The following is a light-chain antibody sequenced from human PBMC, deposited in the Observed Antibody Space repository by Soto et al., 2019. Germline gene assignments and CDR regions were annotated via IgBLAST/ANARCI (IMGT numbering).Light chain of an antibody. V-gene: IGLV2-14*01. CDR1: SSDVGGYNY. Sequence: QSVLTQPDSVSGSPGQSITISCTGTSSDVGGYNYVSWYQQHPGKAPKLMIYEVSNRPSGVSNRFSGSKSGNTASLTISGLQADDEADYYCSSYTSSSTPYVFGTGTKVTGL. CDR2: EVS. CDR3: SSYTSSSTPYV. J-gene: IGLJ1*01.